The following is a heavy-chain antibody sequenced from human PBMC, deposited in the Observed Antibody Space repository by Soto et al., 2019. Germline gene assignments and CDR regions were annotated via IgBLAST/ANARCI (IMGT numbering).Heavy chain of an antibody. CDR3: ARNIYGSGERFDP. J-gene: IGHJ5*02. Sequence: PSETLSLTCTVSGGSISSYYWSWIRQPPGKGLEWIGYIYYSGSTNYNPSLKSRVTISVDTSKNQFSLKLSSVTAADTAVYYCARNIYGSGERFDPWGQGTLVTVSS. CDR1: GGSISSYY. V-gene: IGHV4-59*08. CDR2: IYYSGST. D-gene: IGHD3-10*01.